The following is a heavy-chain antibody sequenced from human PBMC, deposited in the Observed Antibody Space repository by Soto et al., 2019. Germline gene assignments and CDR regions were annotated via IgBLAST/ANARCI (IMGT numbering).Heavy chain of an antibody. Sequence: QVQLQESGPGLVKPSETLSLTCTVSGGSISSYYWSWIRQPPGKGLEWIGYIYYSGSTNYNPSLKSRVTISVDTSKTQFSLKLSSVTAADTAVYYCARPLYCGGDCSPYWYFDLWGRGTLVTVSS. V-gene: IGHV4-59*01. CDR3: ARPLYCGGDCSPYWYFDL. CDR2: IYYSGST. D-gene: IGHD2-21*02. J-gene: IGHJ2*01. CDR1: GGSISSYY.